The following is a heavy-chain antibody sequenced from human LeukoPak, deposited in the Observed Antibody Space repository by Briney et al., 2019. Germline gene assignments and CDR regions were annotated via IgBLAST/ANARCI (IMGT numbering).Heavy chain of an antibody. V-gene: IGHV3-33*06. CDR3: AKDSDKNGDYFDY. CDR2: IWYDGSNK. J-gene: IGHJ4*02. D-gene: IGHD4-17*01. Sequence: GGPLRLSCAASGFTFSSYGMHWVRQAPGKGLEGVAVIWYDGSNKYYADSVKVRFTISRDNSKNTLYLQMNSLRAEDTAVYYCAKDSDKNGDYFDYWGQGTLVTVSS. CDR1: GFTFSSYG.